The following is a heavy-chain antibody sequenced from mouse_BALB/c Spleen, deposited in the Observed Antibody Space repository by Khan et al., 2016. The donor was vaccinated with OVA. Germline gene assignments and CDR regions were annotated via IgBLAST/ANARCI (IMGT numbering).Heavy chain of an antibody. V-gene: IGHV1S135*01. Sequence: VQLQQSGPELMKPGASVKISCKASGYSFTSYYIHWVKQSHGKSLEWIGNIDPFNGGTSYNPKFKGKATLTVDKSSSTAYMHLSSLTSDDSAVYYCARHGYVAWFAYWGQGTLVTVSA. CDR2: IDPFNGGT. CDR3: ARHGYVAWFAY. J-gene: IGHJ3*01. CDR1: GYSFTSYY. D-gene: IGHD2-2*01.